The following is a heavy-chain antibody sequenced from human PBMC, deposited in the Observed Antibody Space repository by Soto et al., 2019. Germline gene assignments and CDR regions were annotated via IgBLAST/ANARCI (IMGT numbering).Heavy chain of an antibody. D-gene: IGHD4-4*01. V-gene: IGHV4-31*03. CDR3: ARGGALQSSYYHYRDV. J-gene: IGHJ6*03. CDR1: GGSISSGGYY. CDR2: IYYSGST. Sequence: SETLSLTCTVSGGSISSGGYYWSWIRQHPGKGLEWIGYIYYSGSTYYNPSLKSRVTISVDTSKNQFSLKLSSVTAADTAVCYCARGGALQSSYYHYRDVWGKGTTVTVSS.